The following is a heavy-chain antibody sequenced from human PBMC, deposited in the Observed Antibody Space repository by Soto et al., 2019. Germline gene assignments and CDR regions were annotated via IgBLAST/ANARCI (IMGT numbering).Heavy chain of an antibody. V-gene: IGHV4-31*03. Sequence: SETLSLTCTVSGGSISSGGYYWSWIRQHPGKGLEWIGYIYYSGSTYYNPSLKSRVTISVDTSKNQFSLKLSSVTAADTAVYYCAGDGNYYGSGRAIDYWGQGTLVTVSS. J-gene: IGHJ4*02. D-gene: IGHD3-10*01. CDR3: AGDGNYYGSGRAIDY. CDR2: IYYSGST. CDR1: GGSISSGGYY.